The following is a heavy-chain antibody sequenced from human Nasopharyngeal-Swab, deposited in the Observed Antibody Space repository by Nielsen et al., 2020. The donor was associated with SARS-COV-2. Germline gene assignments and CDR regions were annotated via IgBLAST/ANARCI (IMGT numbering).Heavy chain of an antibody. D-gene: IGHD1-26*01. Sequence: ASVKVSCKVSGYTLTELSMHWVRQAPGKGLEWVGVFDPEDGETIYAQKFQGRVTMTEDTSTDTAYMELSSLTSEDTAVYYCTTVAGSYGRFDYWGQGTLVTVSS. CDR2: FDPEDGET. CDR3: TTVAGSYGRFDY. V-gene: IGHV1-24*01. J-gene: IGHJ4*02. CDR1: GYTLTELS.